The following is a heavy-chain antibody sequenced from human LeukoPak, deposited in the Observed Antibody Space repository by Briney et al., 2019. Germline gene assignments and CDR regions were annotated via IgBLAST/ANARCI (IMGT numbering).Heavy chain of an antibody. V-gene: IGHV4-39*07. Sequence: SETLSLTCTVSGGSISSSSYYWGWIRQPPGKGLEWIGSMFYSGDAFYNPSLKSRVTMSVDTSKNQFSLKLSSVTAADTAVYYCARERYGGGDWGRCYFDSWGQGTLVTVSS. J-gene: IGHJ4*02. D-gene: IGHD2-21*02. CDR1: GGSISSSSYY. CDR2: MFYSGDA. CDR3: ARERYGGGDWGRCYFDS.